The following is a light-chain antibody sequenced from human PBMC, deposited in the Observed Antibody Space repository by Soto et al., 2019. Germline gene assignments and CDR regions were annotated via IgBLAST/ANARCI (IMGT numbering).Light chain of an antibody. Sequence: DIVMTQTPLSLTVTPGQPASISCKSSQSLLHSDGKTYLYWVLQKPGQPPQLLLYEVSTRFSGVHASVRGRGSGTDVPLTMSRVEAEEVGIYYGLQSRETVRTFGEGTKGEI. CDR2: EVS. CDR3: LQSRETVRT. V-gene: IGKV2D-29*01. CDR1: QSLLHSDGKTY. J-gene: IGKJ1*01.